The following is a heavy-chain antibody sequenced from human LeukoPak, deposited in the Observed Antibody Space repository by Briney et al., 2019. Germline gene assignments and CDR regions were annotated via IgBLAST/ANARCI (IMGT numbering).Heavy chain of an antibody. J-gene: IGHJ3*02. D-gene: IGHD3-22*01. CDR2: IYHSGSN. Sequence: PSETLSLTCAVSGYSISSGYYWGWIRQSPGKGLEWTGSIYHSGSNYYNPTLKSRVTISVDTSKNQFSLKLSSVTAADTAVYYCARQGLYYYDSSGPDAFDIWGQGTMVTVSS. V-gene: IGHV4-38-2*01. CDR3: ARQGLYYYDSSGPDAFDI. CDR1: GYSISSGYY.